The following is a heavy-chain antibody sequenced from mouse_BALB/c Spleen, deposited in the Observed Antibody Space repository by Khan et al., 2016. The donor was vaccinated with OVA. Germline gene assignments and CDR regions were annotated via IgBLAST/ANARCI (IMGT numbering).Heavy chain of an antibody. Sequence: EVMLVESGGDLVKPGGSLKLSCAASGFTFSSYGMSWVRQTPDKRLEWVATISSGGDYTYYSDSVKGRFTISRDNAKNTLYLQMSSLKSEDTAMYYCASHLTGSFAYWGQGTLVTVSA. CDR2: ISSGGDYT. V-gene: IGHV5-6*01. CDR3: ASHLTGSFAY. D-gene: IGHD4-1*01. J-gene: IGHJ3*01. CDR1: GFTFSSYG.